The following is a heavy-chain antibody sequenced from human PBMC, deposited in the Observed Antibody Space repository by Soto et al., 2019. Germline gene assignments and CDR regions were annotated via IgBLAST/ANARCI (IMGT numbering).Heavy chain of an antibody. CDR3: TTAGVAVAGRYYYYCMDV. CDR1: GFTFSNAW. CDR2: IKSKTDGGTT. Sequence: LRLSCAASGFTFSNAWMSWVRQAPGKGLEWVGRIKSKTDGGTTDYAAPVKGRFTISRDDSKNTLYLQMNSLKTEDTAVYYCTTAGVAVAGRYYYYCMDVWGQGTTVTVSS. D-gene: IGHD6-19*01. J-gene: IGHJ6*02. V-gene: IGHV3-15*01.